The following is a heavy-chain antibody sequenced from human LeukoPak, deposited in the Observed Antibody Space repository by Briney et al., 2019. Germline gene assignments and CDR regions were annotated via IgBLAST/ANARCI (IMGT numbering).Heavy chain of an antibody. V-gene: IGHV3-7*01. CDR2: IKQDGSEK. J-gene: IGHJ4*02. Sequence: WVANIKQDGSEKYYVHCVKGRFTISRDNAKNSLYLQMNSLRAEDTAVYYCARDWEQLVYDYWGQGTLVTVSS. D-gene: IGHD6-13*01. CDR3: ARDWEQLVYDY.